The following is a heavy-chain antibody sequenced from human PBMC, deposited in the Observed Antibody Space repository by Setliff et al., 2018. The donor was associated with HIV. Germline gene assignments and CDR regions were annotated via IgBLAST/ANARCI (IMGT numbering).Heavy chain of an antibody. Sequence: SETLSLTCTVSGGSISSGDYYWTWIRQHPGKGLEWLGYIYYSGNTYYNPSLKGRVTISLDTSKNQFSLKLSSVTAADTAVYYCARIPTNITPNGFDIWGQGTMVTVS. J-gene: IGHJ3*02. V-gene: IGHV4-30-4*08. CDR3: ARIPTNITPNGFDI. CDR2: IYYSGNT. D-gene: IGHD1-1*01. CDR1: GGSISSGDYY.